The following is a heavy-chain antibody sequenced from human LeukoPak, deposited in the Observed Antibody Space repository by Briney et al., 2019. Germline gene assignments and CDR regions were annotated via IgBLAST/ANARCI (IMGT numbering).Heavy chain of an antibody. Sequence: PSETLSLTCAVYGGSFSGYYWSWIRQPPGKGLEWIGEINHSGSTNYNPSLKSRVTISVDTSKNQSSLKLSSVTAADTAVYYCARVGFRYYYGSGSYYNAWGQGTLVTVSS. CDR3: ARVGFRYYYGSGSYYNA. CDR1: GGSFSGYY. D-gene: IGHD3-10*01. J-gene: IGHJ5*02. CDR2: INHSGST. V-gene: IGHV4-34*01.